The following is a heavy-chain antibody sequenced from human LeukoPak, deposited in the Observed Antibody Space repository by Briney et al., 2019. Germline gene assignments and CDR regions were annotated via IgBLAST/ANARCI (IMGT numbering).Heavy chain of an antibody. CDR3: ARSGITMVGGVSIGLLAFDI. V-gene: IGHV3-74*01. Sequence: GGSLRLSCAASGFTFSDYWMHWVRQAPGKGPVWVSRINSDGTTITYADSVRGRFTISRDNAKNTLHVQMNSLRAEDTAVYYCARSGITMVGGVSIGLLAFDIWGQGTMVIVSS. D-gene: IGHD3-10*01. J-gene: IGHJ3*02. CDR2: INSDGTTI. CDR1: GFTFSDYW.